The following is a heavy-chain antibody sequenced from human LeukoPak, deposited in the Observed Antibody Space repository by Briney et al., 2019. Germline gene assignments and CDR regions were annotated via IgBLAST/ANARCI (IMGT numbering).Heavy chain of an antibody. V-gene: IGHV3-33*06. CDR2: IWYDGSNK. Sequence: GGSLRLSCAASGFTFSSYGMHWVRQAPGKGLEWVAVIWYDGSNKYYADSVKGRFTISRDNSKNTLYLQMNSLRAEDTAVYYCAKAEPGLLGAFDIWGQGTMVTVSS. D-gene: IGHD3-22*01. J-gene: IGHJ3*02. CDR3: AKAEPGLLGAFDI. CDR1: GFTFSSYG.